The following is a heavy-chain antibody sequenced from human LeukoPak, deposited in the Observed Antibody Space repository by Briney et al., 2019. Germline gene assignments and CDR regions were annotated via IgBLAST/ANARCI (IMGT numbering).Heavy chain of an antibody. V-gene: IGHV3-74*01. D-gene: IGHD3-3*01. Sequence: GGSLRLSCAASGFTFSSHFMNWARQAPGKGPMWVSRIKSDGTGITYTDSVEGRFTISRDNAKNTLYLQMNSLRDEDTAVYYCVRGQTIDYWGQGTLVTVSS. CDR1: GFTFSSHF. CDR2: IKSDGTGI. J-gene: IGHJ4*02. CDR3: VRGQTIDY.